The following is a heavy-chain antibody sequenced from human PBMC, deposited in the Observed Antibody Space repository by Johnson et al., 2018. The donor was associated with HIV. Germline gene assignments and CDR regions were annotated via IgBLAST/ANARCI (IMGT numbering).Heavy chain of an antibody. V-gene: IGHV3-30*04. CDR1: GFTFSSYA. J-gene: IGHJ3*02. CDR3: ARQQPSSVKGAFEI. Sequence: QVQLVESGGGVVQPGRSLRLSCAASGFTFSSYAMHWVRQAPGKGLEWVAVISYDGSNKYYADSVKGRFTISRDNSKNTLYLQMNSLRAEDTAVYYCARQQPSSVKGAFEIWGQGTMVTVSS. D-gene: IGHD6-13*01. CDR2: ISYDGSNK.